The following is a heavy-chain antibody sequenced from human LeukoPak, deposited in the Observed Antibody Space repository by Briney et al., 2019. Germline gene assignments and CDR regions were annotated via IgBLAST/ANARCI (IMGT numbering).Heavy chain of an antibody. V-gene: IGHV3-23*01. D-gene: IGHD3-10*01. J-gene: IGHJ4*02. CDR1: GFTFSSYA. CDR2: ISGSGEST. CDR3: AKWGSGSYYKGSFDY. Sequence: PGGSLRLSCAASGFTFSSYAMSWVRQASGKGLEWVSTISGSGESTYYADSVKGRFTISRDNSKNTLYLQMNSLRAEDTAVYYCAKWGSGSYYKGSFDYWGQGTLVTVSS.